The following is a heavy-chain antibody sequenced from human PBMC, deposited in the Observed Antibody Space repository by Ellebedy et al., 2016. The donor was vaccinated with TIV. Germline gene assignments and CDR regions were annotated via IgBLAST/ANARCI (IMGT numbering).Heavy chain of an antibody. D-gene: IGHD3-10*01. CDR1: GFSFDIYS. CDR2: IYGGGST. J-gene: IGHJ6*02. Sequence: PGGSLRLSCEASGFSFDIYSMHWVRQAPGKGLEWVSSIYGGGSTYYTDSVKGRFTISRDNSKNTLYLQMNSLRAEDTAVYYCARDRLVRGGSYSYYYGMDVWGQGTTVTVSS. V-gene: IGHV3-66*01. CDR3: ARDRLVRGGSYSYYYGMDV.